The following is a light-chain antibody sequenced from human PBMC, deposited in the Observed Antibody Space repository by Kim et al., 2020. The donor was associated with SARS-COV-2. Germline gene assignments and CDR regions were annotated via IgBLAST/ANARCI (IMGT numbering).Light chain of an antibody. J-gene: IGKJ1*01. CDR1: QSVSSSY. CDR3: QQYGRT. Sequence: EIVLTQSPGTLSLSPGERATLSCRASQSVSSSYLAWYQQKPGQAPRLLIYGASSMATGIPDRFSGSGSGTDFTLTISRLEPEDFAVYYCQQYGRTFGQGTKVDIK. V-gene: IGKV3-20*01. CDR2: GAS.